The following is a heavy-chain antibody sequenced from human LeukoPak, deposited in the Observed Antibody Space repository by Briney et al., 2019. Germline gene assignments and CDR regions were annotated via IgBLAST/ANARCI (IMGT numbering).Heavy chain of an antibody. D-gene: IGHD3-22*01. V-gene: IGHV5-51*01. CDR2: IYPGDSDT. J-gene: IGHJ3*02. CDR3: AKTEGSGYEYLDAFDI. CDR1: GYSFTSYW. Sequence: GESLKISCKGSGYSFTSYWIVWVRQVPGKGLEWMGIIYPGDSDTRYSPSFQGQVTISADKSISTAYLQWRSLKASDTAMYYCAKTEGSGYEYLDAFDIWGQGTMVTVSS.